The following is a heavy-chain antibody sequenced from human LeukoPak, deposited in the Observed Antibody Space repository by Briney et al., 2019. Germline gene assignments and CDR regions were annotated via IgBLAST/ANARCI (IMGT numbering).Heavy chain of an antibody. J-gene: IGHJ6*02. CDR3: ARDQGARHYYGMDV. CDR1: GFTFSDYY. Sequence: PGGSLRLSCAASGFTFSDYYMSWIRQAPGKGLEWVSYISSSSSYINYADSVKGRFTISRDNAKNSLYLQMNSLRAEDTAVYYCARDQGARHYYGMDVWGQGTTVTVSS. D-gene: IGHD3-16*01. CDR2: ISSSSSYI. V-gene: IGHV3-11*05.